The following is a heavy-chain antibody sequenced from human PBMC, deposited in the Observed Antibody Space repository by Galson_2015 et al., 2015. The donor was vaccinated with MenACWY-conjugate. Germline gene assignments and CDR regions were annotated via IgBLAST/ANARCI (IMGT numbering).Heavy chain of an antibody. J-gene: IGHJ4*02. D-gene: IGHD2/OR15-2a*01. Sequence: SLRLSCAASGFTFSSYCMHWVRQAPGKGLVWVAGIDIDGSSTTYADSVKGRFTLSRDNSKNTLYLQMNSLRVDDAAVYYCVRGAGFLGPVDYWGQGTLVTVPS. V-gene: IGHV3-74*03. CDR3: VRGAGFLGPVDY. CDR1: GFTFSSYC. CDR2: IDIDGSST.